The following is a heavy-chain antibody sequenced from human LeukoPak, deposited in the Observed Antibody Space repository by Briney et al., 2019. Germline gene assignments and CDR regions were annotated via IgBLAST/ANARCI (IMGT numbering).Heavy chain of an antibody. Sequence: PGGSLRLSCAASGFTFSTYAMSWLRQAPGKGLEWVSGISVSGASTFYADSVKGRFTISRDNSKSTLYLQMNSLRAEDTAVYYCAKAGPYSGSYHEDAFDIWGQGTMVTVSS. CDR3: AKAGPYSGSYHEDAFDI. V-gene: IGHV3-23*01. CDR1: GFTFSTYA. J-gene: IGHJ3*02. CDR2: ISVSGAST. D-gene: IGHD1-26*01.